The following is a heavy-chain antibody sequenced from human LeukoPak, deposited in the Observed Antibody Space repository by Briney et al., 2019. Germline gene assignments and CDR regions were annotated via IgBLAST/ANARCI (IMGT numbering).Heavy chain of an antibody. D-gene: IGHD3-22*01. J-gene: IGHJ4*02. Sequence: GGSLRLSCAASGFTFSSYAMSWVRQAPGKGLEWVSGISGSGDNTYYADSVKGRFTIYRDNSKNTLYVQVNSLGTEDTAAYYCAKGSYYDSSGSFYFDYWGQGTLVTVSS. CDR1: GFTFSSYA. CDR2: ISGSGDNT. CDR3: AKGSYYDSSGSFYFDY. V-gene: IGHV3-23*01.